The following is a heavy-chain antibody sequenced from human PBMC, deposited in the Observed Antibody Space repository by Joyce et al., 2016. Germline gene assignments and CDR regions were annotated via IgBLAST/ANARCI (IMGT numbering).Heavy chain of an antibody. CDR1: GFTFSSYA. J-gene: IGHJ4*02. Sequence: QVQLMESGGGVVQPGRSLRLSCAASGFTFSSYAMHWVRQAPGKGLEWVAVISYDGSNKYYADSVKGRFTISRDNSKNTLYLQMNSLRAEDTAVYYCARDIDGSSGWSPFDYWGQGTLVTVSS. V-gene: IGHV3-30*04. CDR3: ARDIDGSSGWSPFDY. CDR2: ISYDGSNK. D-gene: IGHD6-19*01.